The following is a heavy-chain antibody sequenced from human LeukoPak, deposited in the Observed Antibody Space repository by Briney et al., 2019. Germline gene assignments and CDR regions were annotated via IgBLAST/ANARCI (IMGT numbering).Heavy chain of an antibody. J-gene: IGHJ4*02. CDR1: AGSIISSSKF. Sequence: PSETLSLTCTVSAGSIISSSKFWGWIRQSPGKGLEWIGSIYYSGSTYYNPSLKSRVTISVDTSKNQFSLKLSSVTAADTAVYYCARAPEADYDSSGFDYWGQGTLVTVSS. CDR3: ARAPEADYDSSGFDY. D-gene: IGHD3-22*01. CDR2: IYYSGST. V-gene: IGHV4-39*07.